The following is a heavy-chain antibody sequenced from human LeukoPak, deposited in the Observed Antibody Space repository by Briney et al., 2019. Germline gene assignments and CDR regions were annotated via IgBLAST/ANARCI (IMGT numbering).Heavy chain of an antibody. CDR1: GYTFVGYY. D-gene: IGHD4-11*01. CDR2: IDPSTGNT. J-gene: IGHJ1*01. CDR3: AREYSASEH. V-gene: IGHV1-2*02. Sequence: ASVKVSCKASGYTFVGYYLHWVRQAPGQGLEWMAWIDPSTGNTHYAQKFQGRITVTRDTSISTTYMELNWLTSDDTALYYCAREYSASEHWGQGTLVTVSS.